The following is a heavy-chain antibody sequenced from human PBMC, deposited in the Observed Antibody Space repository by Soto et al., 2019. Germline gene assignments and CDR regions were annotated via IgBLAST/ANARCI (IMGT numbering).Heavy chain of an antibody. J-gene: IGHJ4*02. CDR3: AKGGSPPPYIDH. V-gene: IGHV3-30*18. D-gene: IGHD3-16*01. Sequence: GGSLRLSCAASGFTFSNYGLHWVRQAPGEDLEWVAIISHDGNGKYYADSVKGRFTISRENSRNTLSLQMNSLRPEDTAVYYCAKGGSPPPYIDHWGLATLLTVSS. CDR1: GFTFSNYG. CDR2: ISHDGNGK.